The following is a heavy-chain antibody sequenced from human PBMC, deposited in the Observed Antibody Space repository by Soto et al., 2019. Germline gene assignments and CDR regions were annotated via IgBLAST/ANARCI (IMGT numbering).Heavy chain of an antibody. V-gene: IGHV3-33*01. Sequence: QVQVVESGGGVVQPGRSLRLSCAASGFTFSSYSMHWVRQAPGKGLEWMAVIWYDGSNKYYADSVKGRFTISRDNSKNTLYLQMNSLRAEDTAVYYCARKNYLGSWLNGLFDYWGQGTLVTVSS. CDR3: ARKNYLGSWLNGLFDY. CDR1: GFTFSSYS. J-gene: IGHJ4*02. CDR2: IWYDGSNK. D-gene: IGHD6-13*01.